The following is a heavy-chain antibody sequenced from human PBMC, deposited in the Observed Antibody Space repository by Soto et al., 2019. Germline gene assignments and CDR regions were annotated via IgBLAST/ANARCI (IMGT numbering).Heavy chain of an antibody. D-gene: IGHD4-17*01. V-gene: IGHV4-34*01. CDR2: INHSGST. CDR1: GGSFSGYY. Sequence: SETLSLTCAVYGGSFSGYYWSWIRQPPGKGLEWIGEINHSGSTNYNPSLKSRVTISVDTSKNQFSLKLSSVTAADTAVYYCARESRATVTTPGFDYWGQGTLVTVSS. J-gene: IGHJ4*02. CDR3: ARESRATVTTPGFDY.